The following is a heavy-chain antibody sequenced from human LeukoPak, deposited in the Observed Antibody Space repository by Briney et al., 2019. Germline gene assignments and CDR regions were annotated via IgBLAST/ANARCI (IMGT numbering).Heavy chain of an antibody. Sequence: ASVKVSCRASGYTFTSYYMHWVRQAPGQGLEWMGIINPSGGSTSYAQKFQGRVTMTRDTSTSTVYMELSSLRSEDTAVYYCAKVLGMATIRPDFDYWGQGTLVTVSS. CDR1: GYTFTSYY. J-gene: IGHJ4*02. CDR3: AKVLGMATIRPDFDY. D-gene: IGHD5-24*01. V-gene: IGHV1-46*01. CDR2: INPSGGST.